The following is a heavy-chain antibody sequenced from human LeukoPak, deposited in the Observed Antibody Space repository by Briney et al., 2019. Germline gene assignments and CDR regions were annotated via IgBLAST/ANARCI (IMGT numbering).Heavy chain of an antibody. CDR1: GFIFSNYE. V-gene: IGHV3-48*03. D-gene: IGHD5/OR15-5a*01. Sequence: PGGSLRLSCAASGFIFSNYELSWVRQAPGKGLEWLSYISSSGTTIYYADSVKGRFTISRDNTKNSLYLQMNSLRAEDTAVYYCARAVVSTINHFRDFDYRGQGTLVTVSS. CDR3: ARAVVSTINHFRDFDY. J-gene: IGHJ4*02. CDR2: ISSSGTTI.